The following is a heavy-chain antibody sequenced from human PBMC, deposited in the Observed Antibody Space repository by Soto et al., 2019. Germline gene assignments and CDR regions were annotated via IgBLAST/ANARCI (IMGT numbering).Heavy chain of an antibody. D-gene: IGHD4-17*01. Sequence: EVQLLESGGGLVQPGGSLRLSCAASGFTFSAYAMSWVRQAPGKGLEYVSSLMDNGGSTYYADSVRGRFTISRDNSKNTLYLQMSSLRVEDTAVYYCARTTVTKSRDYWGQGTLVTVSS. CDR1: GFTFSAYA. V-gene: IGHV3-23*01. CDR2: LMDNGGST. J-gene: IGHJ4*02. CDR3: ARTTVTKSRDY.